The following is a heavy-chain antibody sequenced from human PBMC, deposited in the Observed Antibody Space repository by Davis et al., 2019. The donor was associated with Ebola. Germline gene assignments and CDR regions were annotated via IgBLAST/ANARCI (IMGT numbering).Heavy chain of an antibody. CDR1: GFTFSCYA. J-gene: IGHJ4*02. Sequence: GESLKISCAASGFTFSCYAMSWVRQAPGKGLEWVSTISGSGGSTYYADSVKGRFTISRDNAKNSLYLQMNSLRAEDTAVYYCARSYLTYSGYGWAYWGQGTLVTVSS. CDR2: ISGSGGST. V-gene: IGHV3-23*01. CDR3: ARSYLTYSGYGWAY. D-gene: IGHD5-12*01.